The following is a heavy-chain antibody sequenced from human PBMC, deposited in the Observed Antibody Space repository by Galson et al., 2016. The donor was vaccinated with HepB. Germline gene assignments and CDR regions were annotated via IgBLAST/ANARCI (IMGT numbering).Heavy chain of an antibody. CDR1: GFTFSSYA. Sequence: SLRLSCAASGFTFSSYAMTWVRQAPGKGLDWVSSISGIGDSTNHADSVKGRFTISRDNSKNTLYLQMNSLRVEDTATYFCAQRRLGLGNFYFDYWGQGTLVTVSS. V-gene: IGHV3-23*01. CDR2: ISGIGDST. J-gene: IGHJ4*02. D-gene: IGHD3-16*01. CDR3: AQRRLGLGNFYFDY.